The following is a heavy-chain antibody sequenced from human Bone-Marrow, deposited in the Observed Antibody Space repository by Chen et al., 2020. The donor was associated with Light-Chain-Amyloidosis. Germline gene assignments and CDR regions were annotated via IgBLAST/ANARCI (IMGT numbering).Heavy chain of an antibody. CDR2: IYKDGRT. J-gene: IGHJ3*02. D-gene: IGHD3-16*01. CDR1: GFTVSDAF. CDR3: ASYNGGAALNI. V-gene: IGHV3-53*02. Sequence: EVQLVETGGGLIQPGESLRLSCAVSGFTVSDAFMNWVRQAPGKGLEWVSIIYKDGRTFYADSVKGRFTISRDNAKNSVYLQMNSLKDEDTALYYCASYNGGAALNIWGQGTMVTVSS.